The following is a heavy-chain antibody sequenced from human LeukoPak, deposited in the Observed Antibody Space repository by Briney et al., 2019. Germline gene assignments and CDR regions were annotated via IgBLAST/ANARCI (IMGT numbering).Heavy chain of an antibody. CDR1: GYTFTGYY. CDR3: ARDLFRGSTNYGMDV. V-gene: IGHV1-2*02. CDR2: INPNSGGT. Sequence: GASVKVSCKASGYTFTGYYMHWVRQAPGQGLEWMGWINPNSGGTNYAQKFQGRVTMTRDTPISTAYMELSRLRSDDTAVYYCARDLFRGSTNYGMDVWGQGTTVTVSS. D-gene: IGHD3-10*01. J-gene: IGHJ6*02.